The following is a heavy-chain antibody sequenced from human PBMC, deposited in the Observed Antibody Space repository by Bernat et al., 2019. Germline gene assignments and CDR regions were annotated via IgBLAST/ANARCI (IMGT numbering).Heavy chain of an antibody. J-gene: IGHJ6*02. CDR3: AKDYCGGDCYTYYYYGMDV. D-gene: IGHD2-21*02. CDR1: GFTFDDYT. Sequence: EVQLVESGGVVVQPGGSLRLSCAASGFTFDDYTMHWVRQAPGKGLEWVSLISWDGGSTYHADSVKGRFTISRDNSKNSLYLQMNSLRTEDTALYYCAKDYCGGDCYTYYYYGMDVWGQGTTVTVSS. CDR2: ISWDGGST. V-gene: IGHV3-43*01.